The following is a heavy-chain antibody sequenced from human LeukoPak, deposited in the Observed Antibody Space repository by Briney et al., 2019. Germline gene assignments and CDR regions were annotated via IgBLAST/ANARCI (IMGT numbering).Heavy chain of an antibody. CDR2: INPNSGGT. Sequence: ASVKVSCKASGYTFTGYYMHWVRQAPGQGLEWMGWINPNSGGTNYAQKCQGRVTMTRDTSISTAYMELSRLRSDDTAVYYCARGGDLWFGELLLSIIDYRGQGTLVTVSS. D-gene: IGHD3-10*01. J-gene: IGHJ4*02. CDR1: GYTFTGYY. CDR3: ARGGDLWFGELLLSIIDY. V-gene: IGHV1-2*02.